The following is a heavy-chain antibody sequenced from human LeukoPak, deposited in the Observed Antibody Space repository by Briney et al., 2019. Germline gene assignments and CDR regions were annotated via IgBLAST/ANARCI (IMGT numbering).Heavy chain of an antibody. Sequence: PGRSLRLSCAASGFTFDDYAMHWVRQAPGKGPEWVSGISWNSGSIGYADSVKGRFTISRDNAKNSLYLQMNSLRAEDTALYYCAKATYYYDSSGYGAFDIWGQGTMVTVSS. J-gene: IGHJ3*02. CDR1: GFTFDDYA. V-gene: IGHV3-9*01. CDR2: ISWNSGSI. D-gene: IGHD3-22*01. CDR3: AKATYYYDSSGYGAFDI.